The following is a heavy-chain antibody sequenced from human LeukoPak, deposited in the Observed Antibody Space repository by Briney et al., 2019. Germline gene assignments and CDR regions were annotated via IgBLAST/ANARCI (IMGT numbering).Heavy chain of an antibody. D-gene: IGHD3-22*01. CDR2: IIPILGIA. V-gene: IGHV1-69*04. CDR1: GGTFSSYA. CDR3: ARDLFYYDSSGYYHDAFDI. Sequence: GPTVKVSCKASGGTFSSYAISWVRQAPGQGLEWRGRIIPILGIANYAQKFQGRVTITADKSTSTAYMELSSLRSEDTAVYYCARDLFYYDSSGYYHDAFDIWGQGTMVTVSS. J-gene: IGHJ3*02.